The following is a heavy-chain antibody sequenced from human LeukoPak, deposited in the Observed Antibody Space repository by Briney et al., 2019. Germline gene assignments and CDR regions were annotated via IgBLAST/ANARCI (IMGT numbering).Heavy chain of an antibody. CDR3: ARDKVDYDILPAHWFDP. CDR1: GGSISSGDYY. Sequence: SETLSLTCTVSGGSISSGDYYWRWIRQPPGKGLEWIGYIYYSGSTYYNPSLKSRVTISVDTSKNQFSLKLSSVTAADTAVYYCARDKVDYDILPAHWFDPWGQGTLVTVSS. CDR2: IYYSGST. J-gene: IGHJ5*02. D-gene: IGHD3-9*01. V-gene: IGHV4-30-4*01.